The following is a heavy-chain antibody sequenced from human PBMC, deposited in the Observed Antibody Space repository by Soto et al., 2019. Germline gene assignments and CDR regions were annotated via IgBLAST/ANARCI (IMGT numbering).Heavy chain of an antibody. Sequence: SETLSLTCTVSGGSISGDYWSWIRQPPGKGLEWIGYIYYSGSTNYNPSLKSRVTISVDTSKNQFSLKLSSVTAADTAVYYCARALYSSGWYSRWGQGTLVTVSS. CDR2: IYYSGST. CDR1: GGSISGDY. D-gene: IGHD6-19*01. J-gene: IGHJ4*02. CDR3: ARALYSSGWYSR. V-gene: IGHV4-59*12.